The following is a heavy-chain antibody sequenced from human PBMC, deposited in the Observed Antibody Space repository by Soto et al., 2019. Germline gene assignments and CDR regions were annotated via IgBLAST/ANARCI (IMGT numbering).Heavy chain of an antibody. Sequence: GGSLRLSCAASGFTVSSNYMSWVRQAPGKGLEWVLIIYSGGSTYYAESVKDRFTISRDNSKNTLYLQMNSLRVEDTAVYYCARALGYCSSTSCFKAFDIWGQGTMVTVSS. CDR3: ARALGYCSSTSCFKAFDI. J-gene: IGHJ3*02. CDR2: IYSGGST. CDR1: GFTVSSNY. V-gene: IGHV3-66*01. D-gene: IGHD2-2*01.